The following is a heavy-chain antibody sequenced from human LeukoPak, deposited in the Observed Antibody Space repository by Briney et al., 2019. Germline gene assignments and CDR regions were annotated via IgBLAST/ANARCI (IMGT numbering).Heavy chain of an antibody. CDR3: ARERGLYYYDSSGPYYFDY. CDR2: INHSGSA. J-gene: IGHJ4*02. Sequence: PSETLSLTCAVYGGSFSGYYWSWIRQPPGKGLEWIGEINHSGSANYNPSLKSRVTISVDTSKNQFSLKLSSVTAADTAVYYCARERGLYYYDSSGPYYFDYWGQGTLVTVSS. CDR1: GGSFSGYY. D-gene: IGHD3-22*01. V-gene: IGHV4-34*01.